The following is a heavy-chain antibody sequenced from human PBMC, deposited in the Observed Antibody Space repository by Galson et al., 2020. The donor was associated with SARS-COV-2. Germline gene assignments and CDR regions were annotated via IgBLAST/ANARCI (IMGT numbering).Heavy chain of an antibody. Sequence: GGSLRLSCAASGFTFSNYNMNWVRQAPGKGLEWVSSISSSSSYIFYADSVKGRFTISRDNAKNSLYLQMNSLRSEDTAVYYCARDLLGAYYEGPRNLNYAFDSWGQGTMVTVSS. CDR2: ISSSSSYI. CDR3: ARDLLGAYYEGPRNLNYAFDS. CDR1: GFTFSNYN. J-gene: IGHJ3*02. V-gene: IGHV3-21*01. D-gene: IGHD3-22*01.